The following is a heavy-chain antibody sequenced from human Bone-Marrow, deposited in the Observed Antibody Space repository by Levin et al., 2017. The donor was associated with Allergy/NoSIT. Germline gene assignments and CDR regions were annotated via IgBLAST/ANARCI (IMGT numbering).Heavy chain of an antibody. CDR3: AISPEGRTSFDRGVIIGPFHI. CDR2: IMPMLGTA. CDR1: GGSVSSFP. J-gene: IGHJ3*02. V-gene: IGHV1-69*13. D-gene: IGHD3-10*01. Sequence: GASVKVSCKASGGSVSSFPISWVRQAPGQGLEWMGGIMPMLGTANYAQKFQDRVKITADESTTTAYLDLGSLISEDTAVYYCAISPEGRTSFDRGVIIGPFHIWGQGTMVTVSS.